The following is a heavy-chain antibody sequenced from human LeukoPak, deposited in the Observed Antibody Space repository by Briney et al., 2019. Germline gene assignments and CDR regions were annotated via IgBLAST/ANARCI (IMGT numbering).Heavy chain of an antibody. V-gene: IGHV4-59*08. J-gene: IGHJ4*02. CDR1: GGSISSYY. Sequence: TSETLSLTCTVSGGSISSYYWSWIRQPPGKGLKWIGDICYSGSTNYNPSLKSRVTISVDTSKNQFSLRLSSVTAADTAVYYSARLASGSYGPLTPFDYWGQGTLVTVSS. CDR3: ARLASGSYGPLTPFDY. CDR2: ICYSGST. D-gene: IGHD1-26*01.